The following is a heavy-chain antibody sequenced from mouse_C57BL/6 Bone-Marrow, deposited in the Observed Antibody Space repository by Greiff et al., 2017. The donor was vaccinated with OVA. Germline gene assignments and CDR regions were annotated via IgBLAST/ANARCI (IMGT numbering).Heavy chain of an antibody. CDR2: IDPSDSYT. V-gene: IGHV1-50*01. D-gene: IGHD2-4*01. CDR1: GYTFTSYW. Sequence: QVQLQQPGAELVKPGASVKLSCKASGYTFTSYWMQWVKQRPGQGLEWIGEIDPSDSYTNYNQKFKGKATLTVDTSSSTAYMQLSSLTSEDSAVYYCARFDWAYWGQGTLVTVSA. CDR3: ARFDWAY. J-gene: IGHJ3*01.